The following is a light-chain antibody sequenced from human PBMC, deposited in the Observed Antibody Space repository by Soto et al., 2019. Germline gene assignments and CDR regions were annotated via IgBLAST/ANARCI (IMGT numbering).Light chain of an antibody. J-gene: IGKJ2*01. Sequence: DIVMTQSPDSLAVSLGERATINCKSSQSVLYSSNNKNYLAWYQQKPGQPPILVIYWASARESGVPDRFSGSGSGTEFTLTISSLQAEDVAVYYCQQYYSTPYTFGQGTKLEIK. CDR1: QSVLYSSNNKNY. CDR2: WAS. V-gene: IGKV4-1*01. CDR3: QQYYSTPYT.